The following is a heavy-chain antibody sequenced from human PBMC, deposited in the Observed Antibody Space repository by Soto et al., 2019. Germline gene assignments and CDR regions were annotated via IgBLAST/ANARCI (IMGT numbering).Heavy chain of an antibody. J-gene: IGHJ4*01. V-gene: IGHV4-31*03. CDR2: IYYGGST. Sequence: PSETLSVTCIISGGSISIGVYYSSGIRQHRGKGLEWTGYIYYGGSTYYNPSLKSRATISGDTSKNQFSLKLSSVTAADTAVYYCARGGYYYENSGQNAYDYWGPGILVTVSS. D-gene: IGHD3-22*01. CDR3: ARGGYYYENSGQNAYDY. CDR1: GGSISIGVYY.